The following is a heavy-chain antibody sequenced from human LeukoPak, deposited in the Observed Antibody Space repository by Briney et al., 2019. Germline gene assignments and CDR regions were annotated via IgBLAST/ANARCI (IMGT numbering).Heavy chain of an antibody. V-gene: IGHV4-38-2*01. CDR1: GYSISSGYY. D-gene: IGHD2-2*02. CDR3: ARHRACSSTSCYTGLFDY. CDR2: IYHSGST. Sequence: PSETLSLTCAVSGYSISSGYYWGWIRQPPGKGLEWIGSIYHSGSTYYNPSLKSRVTISVDTSKNQFSLKLSPVTAADTAVYYCARHRACSSTSCYTGLFDYWGQGTLVTVSS. J-gene: IGHJ4*02.